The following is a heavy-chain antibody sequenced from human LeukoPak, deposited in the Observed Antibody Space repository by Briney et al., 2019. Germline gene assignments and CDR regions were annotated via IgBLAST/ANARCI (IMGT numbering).Heavy chain of an antibody. Sequence: GRSLRLSCAASGFTFSSYAMHWVRQAPGKGLEWVAVISYDGSNKYYADSVKGRFTISRDNSKNTLFLQMNSLRAEDTALYYCARDSDAGGYDWGHFDYWGQGTLVTVSS. CDR2: ISYDGSNK. CDR1: GFTFSSYA. D-gene: IGHD5-12*01. V-gene: IGHV3-30-3*01. CDR3: ARDSDAGGYDWGHFDY. J-gene: IGHJ4*02.